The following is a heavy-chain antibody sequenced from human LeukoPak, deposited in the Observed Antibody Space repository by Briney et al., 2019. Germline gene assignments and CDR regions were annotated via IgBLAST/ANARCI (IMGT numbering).Heavy chain of an antibody. CDR3: ARYGSTSWPTIGY. Sequence: GGSLRLSCAASGFTSSSYGMHWVRQAPGKGLEWVAVIWYDGSNKYYADSVKGRFTISRDNSKNTLYLQVNSLRAEDTAVYYCARYGSTSWPTIGYWGQGTLVTVSS. J-gene: IGHJ4*02. CDR2: IWYDGSNK. V-gene: IGHV3-33*01. D-gene: IGHD2-2*01. CDR1: GFTSSSYG.